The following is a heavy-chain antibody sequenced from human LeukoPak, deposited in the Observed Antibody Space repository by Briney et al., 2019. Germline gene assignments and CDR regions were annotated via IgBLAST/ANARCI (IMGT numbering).Heavy chain of an antibody. Sequence: GGSLRLSCAASGFTFSPYNMNWVRQAPGKGPEWVSSISTSSNYIYYADSVKGRFTISRDNAKNSLYLQMNSLRVEDTDVYYCARDVGAAAPDAFDIWGQGTMVTVSS. CDR2: ISTSSNYI. CDR3: ARDVGAAAPDAFDI. D-gene: IGHD1-26*01. CDR1: GFTFSPYN. V-gene: IGHV3-21*01. J-gene: IGHJ3*02.